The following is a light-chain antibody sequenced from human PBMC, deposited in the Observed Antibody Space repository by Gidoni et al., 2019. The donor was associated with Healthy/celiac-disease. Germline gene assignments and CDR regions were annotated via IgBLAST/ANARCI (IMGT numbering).Light chain of an antibody. V-gene: IGLV3-1*01. Sequence: YELTQPPPVSASPGQTASITCSGDKLGDKYACWYQQKPGQSPVLVIYQDSKRPSGIPERFSGSNSGNTATLTISGTQAMDEADYYCQAWDSSFHVVFGGGTKLTVL. CDR3: QAWDSSFHVV. J-gene: IGLJ2*01. CDR2: QDS. CDR1: KLGDKY.